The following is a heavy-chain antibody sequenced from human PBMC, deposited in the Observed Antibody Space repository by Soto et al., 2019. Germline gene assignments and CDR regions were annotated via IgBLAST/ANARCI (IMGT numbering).Heavy chain of an antibody. V-gene: IGHV3-48*02. CDR1: ELTFISYS. Sequence: PGETMRLSCAASELTFISYSMNWVRQATGKEQERVSYISSSSSTIYYADTVKGRFTISRDNAKNSLYLQMNSLRDEDTAVYYCARDGDDSSGYYPYYYYGMDVWGQGTTVTVSS. CDR2: ISSSSSTI. CDR3: ARDGDDSSGYYPYYYYGMDV. D-gene: IGHD3-22*01. J-gene: IGHJ6*02.